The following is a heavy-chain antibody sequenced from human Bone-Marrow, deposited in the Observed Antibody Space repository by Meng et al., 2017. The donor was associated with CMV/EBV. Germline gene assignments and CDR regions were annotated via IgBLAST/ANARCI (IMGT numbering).Heavy chain of an antibody. V-gene: IGHV3-48*03. D-gene: IGHD3-10*01. CDR3: ARERMTYYYGSGSYPWMDV. Sequence: GESLKISCAASGFTFSSYEMNWVRQAPGKGLEWVSYISSSGSTIYYADSVKGRFTISRDNAKNSLYLQMKSLRAEDTAVYYCARERMTYYYGSGSYPWMDVWGQGTTVTVSS. CDR1: GFTFSSYE. CDR2: ISSSGSTI. J-gene: IGHJ6*02.